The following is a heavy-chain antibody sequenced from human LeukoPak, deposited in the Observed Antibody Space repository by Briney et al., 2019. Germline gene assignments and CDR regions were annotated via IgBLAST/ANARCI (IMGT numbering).Heavy chain of an antibody. CDR2: ISYGGHT. Sequence: PSGTLSLTCAVSGASFSSSGYYWIWIRQPPGKGLEWIGSISYGGHTYYSPSLRSRVTISVDTSNNRFSLQLSSVTAADTAVYYCARQIALAGEWAFDIWGQGTMVTVSS. CDR3: ARQIALAGEWAFDI. D-gene: IGHD6-19*01. V-gene: IGHV4-39*01. J-gene: IGHJ3*02. CDR1: GASFSSSGYY.